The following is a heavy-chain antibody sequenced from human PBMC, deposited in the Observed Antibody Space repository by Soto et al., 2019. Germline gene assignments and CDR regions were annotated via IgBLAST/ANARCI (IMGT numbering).Heavy chain of an antibody. V-gene: IGHV3-21*01. D-gene: IGHD2-2*01. CDR1: GFTFNTYS. Sequence: RLSCAASGFTFNTYSMNWVRQAPGKGLEWVSFISSRNSFIYYADSVRGRFTISRDNAKNSVFLQMNSLRVEDTAVYYCARDPAGSTRPYYYGMDVWGQGTTVTVSS. CDR2: ISSRNSFI. J-gene: IGHJ6*02. CDR3: ARDPAGSTRPYYYGMDV.